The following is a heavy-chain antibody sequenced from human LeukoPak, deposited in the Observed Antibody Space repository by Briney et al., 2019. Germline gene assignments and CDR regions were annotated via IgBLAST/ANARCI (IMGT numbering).Heavy chain of an antibody. Sequence: ASVNVSCKASAYTFTGYYLHWVRRAPGQGPEWMGWINPNNGDTEYAQKFEGRVTMTRVRSISTAYMELSRLTSDDTGVYYCARRSRNGLDAFDIWGQGTVVTVSS. D-gene: IGHD2-8*01. CDR3: ARRSRNGLDAFDI. V-gene: IGHV1-2*02. CDR1: AYTFTGYY. CDR2: INPNNGDT. J-gene: IGHJ3*02.